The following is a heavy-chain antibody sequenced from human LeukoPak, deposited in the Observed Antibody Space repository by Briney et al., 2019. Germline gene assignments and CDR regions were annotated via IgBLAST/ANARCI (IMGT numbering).Heavy chain of an antibody. J-gene: IGHJ3*02. CDR3: ARENVVLRLLASLYEAFDI. CDR1: GFNFSNYE. V-gene: IGHV3-48*03. CDR2: IGTSGNTK. Sequence: GGSLRLSCAASGFNFSNYEMNWVRQAPGEGLEWISHIGTSGNTKYYADSVKGRCTISRDNAHNSLSLQLDSLRAEDTAVYFCARENVVLRLLASLYEAFDIWGQGAMVTVSS. D-gene: IGHD5/OR15-5a*01.